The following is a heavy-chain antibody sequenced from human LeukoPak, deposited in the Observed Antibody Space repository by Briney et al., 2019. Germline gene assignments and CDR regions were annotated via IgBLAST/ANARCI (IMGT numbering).Heavy chain of an antibody. J-gene: IGHJ4*02. Sequence: PSETLSLTCTVSGDSISSYYWSWIRQPPGKGLEWIGYIHYSGSTYYNPSLKSRVTMSVDTSKNQFSLKLTSVTAADTAVYYCAREGDGSAYFNYWGQGTLVTVSS. V-gene: IGHV4-59*06. CDR2: IHYSGST. CDR1: GDSISSYY. D-gene: IGHD5-24*01. CDR3: AREGDGSAYFNY.